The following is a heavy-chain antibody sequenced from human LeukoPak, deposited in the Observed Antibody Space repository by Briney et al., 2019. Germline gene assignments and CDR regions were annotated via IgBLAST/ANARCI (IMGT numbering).Heavy chain of an antibody. Sequence: ASVKVSCTASGYTFTSHGINWERQAPGQGLEWMGWINTNTGNPTYAQGFTGRFVFSLDTSVSTAYLQISSLKAEDTALYYAEGGIRYFDWLLDYWGQGTLVTVSS. J-gene: IGHJ4*02. D-gene: IGHD3-9*01. V-gene: IGHV7-4-1*02. CDR3: EGGIRYFDWLLDY. CDR1: GYTFTSHG. CDR2: INTNTGNP.